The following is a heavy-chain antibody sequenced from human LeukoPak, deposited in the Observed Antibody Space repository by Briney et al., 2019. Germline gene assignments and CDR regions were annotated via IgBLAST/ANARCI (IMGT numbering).Heavy chain of an antibody. Sequence: GESLKVSCKVSGYRFTSYWIGWVRHMPGKGLEWMGIIYPRDSDTRYNPSFQGQVTISADKSINTIYLQWSSLKASGTAMYYCARQADNIGYCGGGCFPHGMDVWGQGTAVTVSS. J-gene: IGHJ6*02. CDR2: IYPRDSDT. V-gene: IGHV5-51*01. D-gene: IGHD2-15*01. CDR3: ARQADNIGYCGGGCFPHGMDV. CDR1: GYRFTSYW.